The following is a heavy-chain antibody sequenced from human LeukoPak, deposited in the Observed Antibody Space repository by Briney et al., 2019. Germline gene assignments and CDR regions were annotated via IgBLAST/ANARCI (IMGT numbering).Heavy chain of an antibody. D-gene: IGHD2-2*01. Sequence: GGFLRLSCAASGFTFNSYWMHWVRQAPGKGLVWVSRINSDESRTAYADSVKGRFSISRDNAKNTLYLQMYSLRAEDTAVYYCARVGYCSGNTCYATYDYWGQGTLVTVSS. CDR3: ARVGYCSGNTCYATYDY. CDR2: INSDESRT. CDR1: GFTFNSYW. V-gene: IGHV3-74*01. J-gene: IGHJ4*02.